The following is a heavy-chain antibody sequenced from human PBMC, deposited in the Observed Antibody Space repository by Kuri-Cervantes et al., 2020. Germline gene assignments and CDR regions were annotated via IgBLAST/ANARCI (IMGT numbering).Heavy chain of an antibody. J-gene: IGHJ3*02. V-gene: IGHV4-59*01. CDR1: GGPISSYY. CDR3: ARDRWDYGVELGAFDI. CDR2: IYYSEST. D-gene: IGHD4-17*01. Sequence: SETLSLTCTVSGGPISSYYWSWIRQPPGKGLEWIGYIYYSESTNYNPSLKSRVTISVDTSKNQFSLKLSSVTAADTAVYYCARDRWDYGVELGAFDIWGQGTMVTVSS.